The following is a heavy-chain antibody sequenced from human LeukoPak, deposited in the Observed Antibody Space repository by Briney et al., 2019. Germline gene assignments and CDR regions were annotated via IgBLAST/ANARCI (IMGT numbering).Heavy chain of an antibody. D-gene: IGHD1-26*01. V-gene: IGHV3-30*02. CDR3: ATQGSGSYLYYYYYYMDV. CDR2: IRYDGSNK. Sequence: GGSLRLSCAASGFTFSSYGMHWVRQAPGKGLEWVGFIRYDGSNKYYADSVKGRFTISRDNSKNTLYLQMNSLRAEDTAVYYCATQGSGSYLYYYYYYMDVWGKGTTVTVSS. CDR1: GFTFSSYG. J-gene: IGHJ6*03.